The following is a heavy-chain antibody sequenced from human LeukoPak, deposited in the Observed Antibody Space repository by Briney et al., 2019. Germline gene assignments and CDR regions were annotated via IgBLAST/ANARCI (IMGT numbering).Heavy chain of an antibody. CDR1: GFSLSTSGVG. CDR3: AHNSSFEGLLYGSGTTFDY. Sequence: SGPTLVNPTQTLTLTCTFSGFSLSTSGVGVGWIRQPPGKALEWLALIYWDDDKRYSPSLKSRLTITKDTSKNQVVLTMTNMDPVDTATYYCAHNSSFEGLLYGSGTTFDYWGQGTLVTVSS. D-gene: IGHD3-10*01. J-gene: IGHJ4*02. CDR2: IYWDDDK. V-gene: IGHV2-5*02.